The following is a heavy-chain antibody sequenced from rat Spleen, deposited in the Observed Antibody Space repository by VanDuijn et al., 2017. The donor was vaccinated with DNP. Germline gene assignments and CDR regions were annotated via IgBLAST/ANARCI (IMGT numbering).Heavy chain of an antibody. J-gene: IGHJ3*01. Sequence: EVQLVESGGGPVQPGRSLKLSCVASGFIFSNYWMTWIRQAPGKGLEWVASISNTGDHTYYSDSVKGRFTISRDDAKNSLYLQMSKLGSEDTAIYYCAREQPPLTYWGQGTLVTVSS. CDR2: ISNTGDHT. V-gene: IGHV5-31*01. CDR1: GFIFSNYW. D-gene: IGHD1-10*01. CDR3: AREQPPLTY.